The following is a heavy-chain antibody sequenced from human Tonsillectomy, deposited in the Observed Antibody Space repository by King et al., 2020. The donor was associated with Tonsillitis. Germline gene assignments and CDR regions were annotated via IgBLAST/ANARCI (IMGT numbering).Heavy chain of an antibody. CDR3: ARIRGWTPGAFEI. V-gene: IGHV5-10-1*03. D-gene: IGHD3/OR15-3a*01. J-gene: IGHJ3*02. CDR1: GYRFSTEW. CDR2: IDPHDSYT. Sequence: QLVQSGAEAKKPGESLRISCKGSGYRFSTEWITWVRQMPGKGLQWMGRIDPHDSYTNYSPSFQGHVTISVDNSISTAYLQWSSLQASDTAMYYCARIRGWTPGAFEIWGQGTMVTVSS.